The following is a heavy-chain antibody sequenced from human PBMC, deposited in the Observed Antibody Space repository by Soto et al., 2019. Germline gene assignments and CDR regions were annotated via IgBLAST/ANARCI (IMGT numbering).Heavy chain of an antibody. CDR3: ARGGVTKPNVLDSYYYYGMDV. J-gene: IGHJ6*02. CDR1: GSPFSSYA. Sequence: SVKFSCKASGSPFSSYAISWVRQAPGQGLEWMGGIIPIFGTANYAQKFQGRVTITAAKATSTAYMELSSLRSEDTDVYYCARGGVTKPNVLDSYYYYGMDVGRQGTTVTSP. CDR2: IIPIFGTA. V-gene: IGHV1-69*06. D-gene: IGHD2-8*01.